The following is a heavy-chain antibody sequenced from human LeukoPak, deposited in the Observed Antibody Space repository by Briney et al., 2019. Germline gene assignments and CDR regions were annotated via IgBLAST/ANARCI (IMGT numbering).Heavy chain of an antibody. J-gene: IGHJ5*02. CDR1: GFTFSNYD. CDR3: ARGPILGWPDP. V-gene: IGHV3-13*01. Sequence: GGSLRLSCAASGFTFSNYDMHWVRQVTGKGLEWVSGIGTADDTYYADSVKGRLTISRENAKNSLYLQMNSLRAEDTAVYYCARGPILGWPDPWGQGTLVTVSS. D-gene: IGHD6-19*01. CDR2: IGTADDT.